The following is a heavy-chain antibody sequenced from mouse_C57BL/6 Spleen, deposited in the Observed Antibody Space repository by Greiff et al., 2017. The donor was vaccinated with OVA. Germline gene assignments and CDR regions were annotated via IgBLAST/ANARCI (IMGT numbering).Heavy chain of an antibody. J-gene: IGHJ3*01. Sequence: VQLQQSGSELRSPGSSVKLSCKAFDSDVFPIAYMSWVRQTPGRGFEWSGGILPSIGTTFYGEMFEDKATWDADTRSNTTYVELSSLTSEDSAIYYCARDYDSSSYSPFAYWGQGTLVTVSA. CDR2: ILPSIGTT. D-gene: IGHD1-1*01. V-gene: IGHV15-2*01. CDR3: ARDYDSSSYSPFAY. CDR1: DSDVFPIAY.